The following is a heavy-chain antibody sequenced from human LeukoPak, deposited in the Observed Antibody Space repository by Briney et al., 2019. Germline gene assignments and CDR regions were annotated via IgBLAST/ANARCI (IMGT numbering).Heavy chain of an antibody. CDR2: IYYSGST. CDR1: GGSISSSSYY. D-gene: IGHD3-10*01. V-gene: IGHV4-39*01. Sequence: SETLSLTCTVSGGSISSSSYYWGWIRQPPGKGLEWIGNIYYSGSTYYNPSLKSRVTISVDTSKNQFSLKVSSVTAADTAVYYCARVSLGEWGSGSYYNDFDYWGQGTLVTVSS. J-gene: IGHJ4*02. CDR3: ARVSLGEWGSGSYYNDFDY.